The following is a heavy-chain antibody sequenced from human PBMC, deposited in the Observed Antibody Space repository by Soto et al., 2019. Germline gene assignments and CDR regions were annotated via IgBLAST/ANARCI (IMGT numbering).Heavy chain of an antibody. J-gene: IGHJ6*02. CDR3: ARDGDSSGYYPDYYYYGMDV. D-gene: IGHD3-22*01. V-gene: IGHV1-18*04. CDR1: GYTFTSYG. Sequence: ASVKVSCKASGYTFTSYGISWVRQAPGQGLEWMGWISAYNGNTNYAQKLQGRATMTTDTSTSTAYMELRSLRSDDTAVYYCARDGDSSGYYPDYYYYGMDVWGQGTTVTVSS. CDR2: ISAYNGNT.